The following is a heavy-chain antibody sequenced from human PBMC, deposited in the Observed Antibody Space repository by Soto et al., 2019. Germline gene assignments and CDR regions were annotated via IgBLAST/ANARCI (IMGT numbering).Heavy chain of an antibody. J-gene: IGHJ4*02. V-gene: IGHV3-23*01. D-gene: IGHD5-18*01. CDR3: AKERVLAGYSYGSVDY. Sequence: PGGSLRLSCVAPGFTFSSSAMSWVRQAPGKGLEWVSGISGSGGSTYYADSVKGRFTISRDNFKNTLYLQMNSLRAEDTAVYYCAKERVLAGYSYGSVDYWGQGSLVTVSS. CDR2: ISGSGGST. CDR1: GFTFSSSA.